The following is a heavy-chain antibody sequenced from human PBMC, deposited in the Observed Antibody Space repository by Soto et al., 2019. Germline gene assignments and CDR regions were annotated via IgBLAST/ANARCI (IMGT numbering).Heavy chain of an antibody. CDR1: GYSISSAYY. CDR3: ARDGGMSNDWYFDL. CDR2: IYRNGMT. Sequence: PSETLSLTCAVSGYSISSAYYWAWIRQPPGKGLEWIGHIYRNGMTYYNPSLNGRVIIAVDTSKNQFSLKLTSVTAADTAVYYCARDGGMSNDWYFDLWGRGTLVRFSS. J-gene: IGHJ2*01. D-gene: IGHD3-16*01. V-gene: IGHV4-38-2*02.